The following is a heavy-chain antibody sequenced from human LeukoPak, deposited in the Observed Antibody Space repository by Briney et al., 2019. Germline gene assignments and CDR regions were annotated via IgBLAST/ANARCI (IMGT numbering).Heavy chain of an antibody. V-gene: IGHV4-30-4*01. CDR3: ARDGVRSYYDSRNYNWFDP. CDR2: ISYTGST. D-gene: IGHD3-10*01. Sequence: SQTLSLTCTVSGGSISSGDYYWSWIRQPPGKGLEWIGYISYTGSTYYNPSLKSRVTISVDTSKKQFSLELSSVTAADTAMYYCARDGVRSYYDSRNYNWFDPWGQGTLVTVSS. J-gene: IGHJ5*02. CDR1: GGSISSGDYY.